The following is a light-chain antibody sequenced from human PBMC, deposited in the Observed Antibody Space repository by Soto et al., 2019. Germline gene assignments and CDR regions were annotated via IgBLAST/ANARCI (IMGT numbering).Light chain of an antibody. CDR2: EVG. CDR1: SSDVGGYNY. V-gene: IGLV2-14*01. CDR3: ASYTSSSLWV. Sequence: QSALTQPASVSGSLGQSITISCTGTSSDVGGYNYVSWYQQHPGKAPKLMIYEVGNRPSGVSNRFSGSKSVNTASLTISGLQADDEADYYCASYTSSSLWVFGRGTKLNVL. J-gene: IGLJ3*02.